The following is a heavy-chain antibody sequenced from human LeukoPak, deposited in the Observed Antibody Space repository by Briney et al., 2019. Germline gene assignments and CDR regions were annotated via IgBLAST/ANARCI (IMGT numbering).Heavy chain of an antibody. CDR2: IIPVYGTA. D-gene: IGHD6-6*01. Sequence: ASVKVSCKASGGTFNNYAISWVRRAPGQGLEWMGGIIPVYGTASYAQNFQGKVTIPSDESTSTSYLELSSLRSEDTAVYYCARPNKAAQYGPFDYWGQGTLVTVSS. J-gene: IGHJ4*02. CDR3: ARPNKAAQYGPFDY. CDR1: GGTFNNYA. V-gene: IGHV1-69*13.